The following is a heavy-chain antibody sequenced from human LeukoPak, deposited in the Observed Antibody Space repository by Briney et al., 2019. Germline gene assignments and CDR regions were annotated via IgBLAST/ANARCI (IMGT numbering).Heavy chain of an antibody. CDR3: ARYYGSGSYWTDY. J-gene: IGHJ4*02. D-gene: IGHD3-10*01. Sequence: TGGSLRLSCAASGFTFSSYAMSWVRQAPGKGVEWVSAISGSGGNTYYADSVKGRFTISRDNSKNTLYLQMNSLRAEDTAVYYCARYYGSGSYWTDYWGQGTLVTVSS. CDR2: ISGSGGNT. V-gene: IGHV3-23*01. CDR1: GFTFSSYA.